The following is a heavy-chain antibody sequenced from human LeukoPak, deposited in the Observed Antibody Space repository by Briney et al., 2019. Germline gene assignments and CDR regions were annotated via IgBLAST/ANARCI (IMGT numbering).Heavy chain of an antibody. CDR1: GFTFSGAW. D-gene: IGHD3-22*01. J-gene: IGHJ6*03. V-gene: IGHV3-23*01. CDR3: ARHYYDSSGYYYDYYYYMDV. CDR2: ISGSGGST. Sequence: GGTLRLSCTASGFTFSGAWMTWVRQAPGKGLEWVSAISGSGGSTYYADSVKGRFTISRDNSKNTLYLQMNSLRAEDTAVYYCARHYYDSSGYYYDYYYYMDVWGKGTTVTISS.